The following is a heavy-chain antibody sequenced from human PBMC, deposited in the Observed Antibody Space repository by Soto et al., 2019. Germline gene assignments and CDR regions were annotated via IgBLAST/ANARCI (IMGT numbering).Heavy chain of an antibody. CDR1: GGTFSSYA. V-gene: IGHV1-69*13. Sequence: WASVKVSCKASGGTFSSYAISWVRQAPGQGLEWMGGIIPIFGTANYAQKFQGRVTITADESTSTAYMELSSLRSEDTAVYYCARALGYCSSTSCYGYGMDVWGQGTTVTVSS. D-gene: IGHD2-2*01. CDR3: ARALGYCSSTSCYGYGMDV. J-gene: IGHJ6*02. CDR2: IIPIFGTA.